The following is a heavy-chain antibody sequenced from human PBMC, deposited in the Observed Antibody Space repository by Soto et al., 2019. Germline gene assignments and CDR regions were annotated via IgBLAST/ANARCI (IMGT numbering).Heavy chain of an antibody. J-gene: IGHJ4*02. CDR1: GGTFSSYA. CDR3: AREVRNYYDSSGYYDY. V-gene: IGHV1-69*13. Sequence: ASVKVSCKASGGTFSSYAISWVRQAPGQGLEWMGGIIPIFGTANYAQKFQGRVTITADEYTSLASMELSSLRYEDTAVYCWAREVRNYYDSSGYYDYWGQGTLVTVSS. D-gene: IGHD3-22*01. CDR2: IIPIFGTA.